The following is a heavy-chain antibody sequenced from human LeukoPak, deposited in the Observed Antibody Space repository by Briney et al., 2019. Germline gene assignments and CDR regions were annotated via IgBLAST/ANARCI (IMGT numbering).Heavy chain of an antibody. CDR1: GFTFSSYA. Sequence: GGSLRLSCAASGFTFSSYAMSWVRQAPGKGLEWVSGISGSGDSGNGDTTYYADSVKGRFTVSRDNSKNSLYLQMKRLRAEDTALYYCARRGYHDYSGFDYWGQGTLVTVSS. J-gene: IGHJ4*02. CDR2: ISGSGDSGNGDTT. CDR3: ARRGYHDYSGFDY. V-gene: IGHV3-23*01. D-gene: IGHD1-26*01.